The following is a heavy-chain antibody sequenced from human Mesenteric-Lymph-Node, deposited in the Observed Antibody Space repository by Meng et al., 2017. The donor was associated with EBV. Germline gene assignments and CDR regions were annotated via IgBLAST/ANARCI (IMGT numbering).Heavy chain of an antibody. J-gene: IGHJ1*01. CDR1: VDSSSNSYW. CDR3: ASGGVRDPSPPY. V-gene: IGHV4-4*02. CDR2: IYYTGST. Sequence: QLQESGPGLVKLSGPLSLTFVCSVDSSSNSYWWSWVRQPPGKGLDWIGEIYYTGSTNYNPSLKSRVSMSVDKSKNEFSLEVNSVTAADTAVYYCASGGVRDPSPPYWGQGALVTVSS. D-gene: IGHD3-16*01.